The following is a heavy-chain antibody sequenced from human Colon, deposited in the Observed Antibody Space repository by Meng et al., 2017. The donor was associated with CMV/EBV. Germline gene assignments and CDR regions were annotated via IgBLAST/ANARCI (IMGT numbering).Heavy chain of an antibody. D-gene: IGHD3-10*01. J-gene: IGHJ4*02. CDR1: GFTFSGHN. Sequence: SGFTFSGHNMDGFRQAPGKGLEWITRTKTKAYNYITGYTASVEGRFTISRDDSKNSLYLQMNSLKTEDTAVYYCTRDSMKGGGFDYWGQGSLVTVSS. V-gene: IGHV3-72*01. CDR2: TKTKAYNYIT. CDR3: TRDSMKGGGFDY.